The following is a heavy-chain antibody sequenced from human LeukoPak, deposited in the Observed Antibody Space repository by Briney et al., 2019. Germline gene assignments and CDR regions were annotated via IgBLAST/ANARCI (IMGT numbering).Heavy chain of an antibody. J-gene: IGHJ4*02. V-gene: IGHV3-7*03. CDR2: IKQDGSEK. CDR1: GFTFSSYW. Sequence: GGSLRLSCAASGFTFSSYWMSWVRQAPGKGLEWVANIKQDGSEKYYVDSVKGRFTISRDNAKNSLHLQMNSLRAEDTAVYYCARSADRSGYFREITLYYFDYWGQGTLVTVSS. CDR3: ARSADRSGYFREITLYYFDY. D-gene: IGHD3-22*01.